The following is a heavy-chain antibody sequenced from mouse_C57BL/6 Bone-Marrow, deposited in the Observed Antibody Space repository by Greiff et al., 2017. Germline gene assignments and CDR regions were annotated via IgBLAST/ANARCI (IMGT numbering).Heavy chain of an antibody. CDR2: INPNNGGT. D-gene: IGHD2-3*01. Sequence: DVHLVESGPELVKPGASVKIPCKASGYTFTDYNMDWVKQSHGKSLEWIGDINPNNGGTIYNQKFKGKATLTVDKSSSTAYMELRSLTSEDTAVYYCALLSYDGYYVNYAMDYWGQGTSVTVSS. J-gene: IGHJ4*01. V-gene: IGHV1-18*01. CDR1: GYTFTDYN. CDR3: ALLSYDGYYVNYAMDY.